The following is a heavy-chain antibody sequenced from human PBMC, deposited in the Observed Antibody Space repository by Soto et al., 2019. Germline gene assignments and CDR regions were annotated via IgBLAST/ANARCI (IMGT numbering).Heavy chain of an antibody. CDR3: ARGNWNDAPFDLDY. Sequence: PSVKVSCKASGYTFTSYGISWVRQAPGQGLEWMGWISAYNGNTNYAQKLQGRVTMTTDTSTSTAYMELRSLRSDDTAVYYCARGNWNDAPFDLDYWGQGTLVTVSS. CDR2: ISAYNGNT. CDR1: GYTFTSYG. J-gene: IGHJ4*02. V-gene: IGHV1-18*01. D-gene: IGHD1-1*01.